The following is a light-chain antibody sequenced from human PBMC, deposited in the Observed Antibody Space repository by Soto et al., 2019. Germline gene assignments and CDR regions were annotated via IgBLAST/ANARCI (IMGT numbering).Light chain of an antibody. CDR2: GAP. Sequence: EIVMTQSPATLSVSPGERATLSCRASQSVGSNLAWYQQKPGQAPRLLIYGAPTRATGIPARFSGSGSGTEFTLTISSLQSEDFAVYYCQQYNNWPDFTFGPGTKVDVK. CDR3: QQYNNWPDFT. CDR1: QSVGSN. V-gene: IGKV3-15*01. J-gene: IGKJ3*01.